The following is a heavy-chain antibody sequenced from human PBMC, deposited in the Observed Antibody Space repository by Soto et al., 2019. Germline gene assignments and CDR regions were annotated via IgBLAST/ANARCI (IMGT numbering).Heavy chain of an antibody. V-gene: IGHV4-59*01. D-gene: IGHD1-1*01. CDR3: APLNWNNYFYS. J-gene: IGHJ4*02. CDR2: IYYSGGT. CDR1: GGSIRSDS. Sequence: SETLSRTCTVSGGSIRSDSWSWIRQPPGKGLEWVGYIYYSGGTSYNPSLKSRVTISVDTSNNQFSLKLSSVTTEDTATYYCAPLNWNNYFYSCGQETLVTVSS.